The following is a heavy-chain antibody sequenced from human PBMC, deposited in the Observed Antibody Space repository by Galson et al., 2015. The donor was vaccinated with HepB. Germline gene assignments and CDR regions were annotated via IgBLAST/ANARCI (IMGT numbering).Heavy chain of an antibody. CDR3: ARNNKSVVMIGVY. CDR2: INPNSGGT. J-gene: IGHJ4*02. D-gene: IGHD3-22*01. V-gene: IGHV1-2*02. CDR1: GYTFTGYY. Sequence: SVKVSCKASGYTFTGYYMHWVRQAPGQGLEWMGWINPNSGGTNYAQKFQGRVTMTRDTSISTAYMELSRLRSDDTAVYYCARNNKSVVMIGVYWGQGTLVTVSS.